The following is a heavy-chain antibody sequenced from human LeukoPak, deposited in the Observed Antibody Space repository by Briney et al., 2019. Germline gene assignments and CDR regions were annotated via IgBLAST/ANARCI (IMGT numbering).Heavy chain of an antibody. CDR1: GGSISSYY. CDR2: IYYSGST. CDR3: ARDRGCSYGQDYYYYRDV. V-gene: IGHV4-59*01. D-gene: IGHD5-18*01. J-gene: IGHJ6*03. Sequence: SETLSLTCTVSGGSISSYYWSWIRQPPGKGLEWIGYIYYSGSTNYNPSLKSRVTISVDTSKNQFSLKLSSVTAADTAVYYCARDRGCSYGQDYYYYRDVWGKGTTVTISS.